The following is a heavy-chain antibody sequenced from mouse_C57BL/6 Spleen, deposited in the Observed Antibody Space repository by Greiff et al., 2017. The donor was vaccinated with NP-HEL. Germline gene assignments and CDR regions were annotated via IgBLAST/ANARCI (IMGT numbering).Heavy chain of an antibody. J-gene: IGHJ3*01. Sequence: VQLQQPGAELVKPGASVKLSCKASGYTFTSYWMHWVKQRPGQGLEWIGMIHPNSGSTNYNEKFKSKATLTVAKSSSTAYMQLSSLTAEDSAVYYCAREDVRSRFAYWGQGTLVTVSA. CDR3: AREDVRSRFAY. CDR1: GYTFTSYW. D-gene: IGHD1-1*01. V-gene: IGHV1-64*01. CDR2: IHPNSGST.